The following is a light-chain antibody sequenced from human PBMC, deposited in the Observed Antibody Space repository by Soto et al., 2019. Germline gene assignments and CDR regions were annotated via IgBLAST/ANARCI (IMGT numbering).Light chain of an antibody. CDR2: TPS. V-gene: IGKV3-15*01. CDR1: QSVSSN. Sequence: EIEMTQSPATLSVSPGERATLSCGASQSVSSNLAWYQQKPGQAPKLLLYTPSTRATGIPSRFSGSGSGTEFTLTISSLQSEDFAIYYCQQYDDLPLTFGGGTKVEIK. CDR3: QQYDDLPLT. J-gene: IGKJ4*01.